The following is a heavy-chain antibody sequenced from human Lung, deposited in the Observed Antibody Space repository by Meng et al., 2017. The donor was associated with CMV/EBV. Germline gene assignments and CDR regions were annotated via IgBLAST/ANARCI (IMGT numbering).Heavy chain of an antibody. Sequence: LRLSXAISGDSVSSNSAAWNWIRQSPSRGLEWLGRTYYRSKWYDGYAMAVKSRITINPDTSKNQFSLQLNSVTPEDTAVYYCARDYYDSGAYYYTEEYYHGLDVWGQGTTVTVSS. CDR2: TYYRSKWYD. CDR3: ARDYYDSGAYYYTEEYYHGLDV. J-gene: IGHJ6*02. D-gene: IGHD3-22*01. V-gene: IGHV6-1*01. CDR1: GDSVSSNSAA.